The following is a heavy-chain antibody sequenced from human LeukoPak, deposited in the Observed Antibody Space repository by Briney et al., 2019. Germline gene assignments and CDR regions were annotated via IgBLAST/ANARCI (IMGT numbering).Heavy chain of an antibody. Sequence: PSETLSLTCTVSGGYISGYYWSWIRQPPGKGLEWIGYIYYSGSTNYNSSLKSRVTISVDTSKNQFSLKLSSVTATDTAVYYCVRQQSGNWNDVGLDYWGQGTLVTVSS. CDR2: IYYSGST. CDR3: VRQQSGNWNDVGLDY. CDR1: GGYISGYY. V-gene: IGHV4-59*08. D-gene: IGHD1-1*01. J-gene: IGHJ4*02.